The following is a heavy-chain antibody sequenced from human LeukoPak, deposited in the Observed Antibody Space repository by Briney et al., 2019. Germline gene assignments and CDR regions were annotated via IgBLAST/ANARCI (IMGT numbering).Heavy chain of an antibody. Sequence: GGSLRLSCAASGFSFGSYNMYWVRQAPGKGLGWVTLIPFDGNDNKYADSVKGRFTVSRDNSRNTLFLQLSSVRPEDTAVYNCARVYGSEIDYWGQGTLVTVSS. CDR3: ARVYGSEIDY. V-gene: IGHV3-30*03. CDR2: IPFDGNDN. CDR1: GFSFGSYN. J-gene: IGHJ4*02. D-gene: IGHD3-10*01.